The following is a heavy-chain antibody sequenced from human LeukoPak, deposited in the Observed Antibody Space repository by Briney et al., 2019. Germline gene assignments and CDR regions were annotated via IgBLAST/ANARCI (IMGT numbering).Heavy chain of an antibody. J-gene: IGHJ4*02. CDR3: AGTLGYCSGGSCYVVDY. V-gene: IGHV4-59*01. Sequence: PSETLSLTCTVSGGSISSYYWSWIRQPPGKGLEWIGYIYYSGSTKYNPSLKSRVTISVDTSKNQFSLKLSSVTAADTAVYYCAGTLGYCSGGSCYVVDYWGQGTLVTVSS. CDR2: IYYSGST. CDR1: GGSISSYY. D-gene: IGHD2-15*01.